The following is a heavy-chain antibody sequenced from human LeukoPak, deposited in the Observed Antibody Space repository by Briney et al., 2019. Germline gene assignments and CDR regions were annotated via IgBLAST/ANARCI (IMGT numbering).Heavy chain of an antibody. CDR2: FSTYNGDT. V-gene: IGHV1-18*01. CDR1: GDTFTNYG. CDR3: AIGQGVITWGGADVYDV. D-gene: IGHD3-16*01. Sequence: ASVKVSCKASGDTFTNYGINWVRQAPGQRPEWMGWFSTYNGDTKYAQKLKGRLTLTADTLKTTAYMELRALISDDTATYYCAIGQGVITWGGADVYDVWGQGTTVIVSS. J-gene: IGHJ3*01.